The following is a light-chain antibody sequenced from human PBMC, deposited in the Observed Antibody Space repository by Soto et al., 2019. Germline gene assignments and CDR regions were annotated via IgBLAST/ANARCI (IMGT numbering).Light chain of an antibody. Sequence: EIVLTQSPGTLSVPLGETATLSCRASQTISNNYIAWYQQKPGQAPRLLVSGATNRATGVSDNFSGGGSGTTFTLTIFSLEPEDPAMCICQQYGSAPPTFGGGTQVEIK. CDR2: GAT. CDR3: QQYGSAPPT. J-gene: IGKJ4*01. V-gene: IGKV3-20*01. CDR1: QTISNNY.